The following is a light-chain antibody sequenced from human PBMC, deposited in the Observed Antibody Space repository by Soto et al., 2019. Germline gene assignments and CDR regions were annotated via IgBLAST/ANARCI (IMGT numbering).Light chain of an antibody. V-gene: IGLV1-44*01. CDR2: SNN. J-gene: IGLJ2*01. CDR1: SSNIGSNT. CDR3: AAWDDSLNGVV. Sequence: QSVLTQPPSASGTHGQRVTISCSGSSSNIGSNTVNWYQQLPGTAPKLLMYSNNQRPSGVPDRFSGSKSGTSASLAISGLQSEDEADYYCAAWDDSLNGVVFGGGTKVTVL.